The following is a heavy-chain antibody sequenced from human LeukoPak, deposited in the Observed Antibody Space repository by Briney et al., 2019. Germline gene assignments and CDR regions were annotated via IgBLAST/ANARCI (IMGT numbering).Heavy chain of an antibody. CDR2: IYPSGGT. D-gene: IGHD4-17*01. Sequence: SETLSLTYIVSGGSISGFYWSWIRQPAGKGLEWIGRIYPSGGTNYNPSLKSRVTMSTDTSKNQFSLKLRSVTAADTAVYYCAREYGDLDYWGQGALVTVSS. V-gene: IGHV4-4*07. CDR3: AREYGDLDY. J-gene: IGHJ4*02. CDR1: GGSISGFY.